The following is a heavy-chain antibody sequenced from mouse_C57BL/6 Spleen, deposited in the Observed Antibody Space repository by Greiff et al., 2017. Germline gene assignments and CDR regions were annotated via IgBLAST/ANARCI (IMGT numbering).Heavy chain of an antibody. V-gene: IGHV1-64*01. J-gene: IGHJ3*01. CDR1: GYTFTSYW. Sequence: QVQLQQPGAELVKPGASVKLSCKASGYTFTSYWMHWVKQRPGQGLEWIGMIYPDSGSTNYNEKFKSKATLTVDKSSSTAYMQLSSLTSEASAVYYCATLYYDYEAWCAYWGQGTLVTVSS. CDR2: IYPDSGST. D-gene: IGHD2-4*01. CDR3: ATLYYDYEAWCAY.